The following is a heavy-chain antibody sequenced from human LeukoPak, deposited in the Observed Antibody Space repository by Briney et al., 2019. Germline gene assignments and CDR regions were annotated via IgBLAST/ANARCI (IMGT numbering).Heavy chain of an antibody. Sequence: ASVKVSCKASGYTFTDYYIHWVRQAPGQGLEWMGWINPNSGVTNYAQKFQGRVTMTRDTSISTAYMELSRLRSDDTAVYYCARAQWFGELFEDYWGQGTLVTVSS. D-gene: IGHD3-10*01. J-gene: IGHJ4*02. CDR3: ARAQWFGELFEDY. CDR2: INPNSGVT. V-gene: IGHV1-2*02. CDR1: GYTFTDYY.